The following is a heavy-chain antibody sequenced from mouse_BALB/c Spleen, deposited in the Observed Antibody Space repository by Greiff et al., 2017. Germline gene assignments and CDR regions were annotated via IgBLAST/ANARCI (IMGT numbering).Heavy chain of an antibody. V-gene: IGHV1-7*01. CDR2: INPSTGYT. CDR1: GYTFTSYW. CDR3: ARGGFYYGSSYEDYAMDY. Sequence: LQESGAELAKPGASVKMSCKASGYTFTSYWMHWVKQRPGQGLEWIGYINPSTGYTEYNQKFKDKATLTADKSSSTAYMQLSSLTSEDSAVYYCARGGFYYGSSYEDYAMDYWGQGTSVTVSS. D-gene: IGHD1-1*01. J-gene: IGHJ4*01.